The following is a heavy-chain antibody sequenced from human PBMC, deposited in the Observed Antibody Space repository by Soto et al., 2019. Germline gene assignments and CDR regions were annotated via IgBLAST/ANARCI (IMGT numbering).Heavy chain of an antibody. V-gene: IGHV3-23*01. D-gene: IGHD1-26*01. CDR2: ISDSGDNS. CDR3: ARRQVGATKGKSWFDS. Sequence: EVHLLESGGGLLQPGGPLRPSCSGSGFDFSPQARNWVRQLPGKGRGGVAAISDSGDNSNYAASVKGRFTISRDNSKHTLYLQMNGLRAEDTAVYFCARRQVGATKGKSWFDSWGQGTLVTVSS. CDR1: GFDFSPQA. J-gene: IGHJ5*01.